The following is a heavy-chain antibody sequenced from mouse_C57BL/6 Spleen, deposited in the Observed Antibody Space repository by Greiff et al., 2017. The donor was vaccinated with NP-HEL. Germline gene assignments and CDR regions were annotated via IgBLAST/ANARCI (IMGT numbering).Heavy chain of an antibody. Sequence: EVHLVESGGDLVKPGGSLKLSCAASGFTFSSYGMSWVRQTPDKRLEWVATISSGGSYTYYPDSVKGRFTISRDNAKNTLYLQMSSLESEDTAMYYCERHVDYYGSSWYFDVWGTGTTVTVSS. CDR1: GFTFSSYG. CDR2: ISSGGSYT. V-gene: IGHV5-6*01. D-gene: IGHD1-1*01. CDR3: ERHVDYYGSSWYFDV. J-gene: IGHJ1*03.